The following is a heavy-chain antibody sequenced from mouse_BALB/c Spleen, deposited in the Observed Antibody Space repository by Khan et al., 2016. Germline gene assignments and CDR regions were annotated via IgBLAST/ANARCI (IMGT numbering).Heavy chain of an antibody. CDR3: TRRDDGGGAMDY. CDR1: GFSLTSYG. V-gene: IGHV2-6*02. J-gene: IGHJ4*01. D-gene: IGHD2-3*01. Sequence: QVQLKQSGPGLVAPSQSLSITCTVSGFSLTSYGVHWVRQPPGKGLEWLVVIWSDGSTTYNSALKSRLSISKDNSKSQVFLKMNSLQTDDTAMYYCTRRDDGGGAMDYWGQGTSVTVSS. CDR2: IWSDGST.